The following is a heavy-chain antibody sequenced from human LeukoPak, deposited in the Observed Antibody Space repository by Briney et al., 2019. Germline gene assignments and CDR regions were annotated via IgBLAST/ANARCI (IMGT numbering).Heavy chain of an antibody. CDR1: GFTFSSYA. J-gene: IGHJ4*02. CDR3: AKDLGATHTVNFDY. Sequence: GGSLRLSCAASGFTFSSYAMSWVRQAPGKGLEWVSAISGSGGSTYYADSVKSRFTISRDNSKNTLYLQMNSLRAEDTAVYYCAKDLGATHTVNFDYWGQGTLVTVSS. CDR2: ISGSGGST. V-gene: IGHV3-23*01. D-gene: IGHD1-26*01.